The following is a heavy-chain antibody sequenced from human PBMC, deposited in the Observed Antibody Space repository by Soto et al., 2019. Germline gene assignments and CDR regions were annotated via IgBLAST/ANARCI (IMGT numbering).Heavy chain of an antibody. CDR3: LSSPNTYGMDV. J-gene: IGHJ6*02. Sequence: GGSLRLSCAVSGFTFRDYYMSWIRQAPGKGLEWVSSISGGSRSKYYADSVKGRFTISRDNAKNTLYLQMNSLRAEDTAVCYCLSSPNTYGMDVWGQGTTVTVS. V-gene: IGHV3-23*01. CDR2: ISGGSRSK. CDR1: GFTFRDYY. D-gene: IGHD3-16*02.